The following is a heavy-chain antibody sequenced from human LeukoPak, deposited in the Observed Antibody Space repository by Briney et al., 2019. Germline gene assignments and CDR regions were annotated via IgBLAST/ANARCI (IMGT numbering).Heavy chain of an antibody. CDR1: GYTFTDYY. CDR3: ARGRGGDFDY. J-gene: IGHJ4*02. CDR2: MNPNSGNT. D-gene: IGHD3-10*01. Sequence: ASVKVSCKASGYTFTDYYMHWVRQATGQGLEWMGWMNPNSGNTGYAQKFQGRVTMTRNTSISTAYMELSSLRSEDTAVYYCARGRGGDFDYWGQGTLVTVSS. V-gene: IGHV1-8*02.